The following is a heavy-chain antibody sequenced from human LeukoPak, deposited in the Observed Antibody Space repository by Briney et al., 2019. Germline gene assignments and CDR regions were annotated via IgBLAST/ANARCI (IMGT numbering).Heavy chain of an antibody. Sequence: SETLSLTCTVSGYSISSGYYWGWFRQPPGKGLEWIGRIYTSGSTNYNPSLKSRVTISSDTSKNQFSLKLSSVTAADTAMYYCARDAWSSGLFEYWGQGTLVTVSS. CDR2: IYTSGST. J-gene: IGHJ4*02. V-gene: IGHV4-38-2*02. D-gene: IGHD6-19*01. CDR3: ARDAWSSGLFEY. CDR1: GYSISSGYY.